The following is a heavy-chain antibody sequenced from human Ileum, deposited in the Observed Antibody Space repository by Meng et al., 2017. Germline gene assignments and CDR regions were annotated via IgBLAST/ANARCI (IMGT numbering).Heavy chain of an antibody. CDR2: INLDGSQK. CDR3: VTGGATGGWHVY. V-gene: IGHV3-7*01. D-gene: IGHD1-14*01. Sequence: GGSLRLSCVMSGFTFSNFWMSWVRQAPGKGLEWVANINLDGSQKYYVDPVKGRFTISRDNAKNSLYVQMNSLRAEDTAVYYCVTGGATGGWHVYWGQGTVVTVSS. CDR1: GFTFSNFW. J-gene: IGHJ4*02.